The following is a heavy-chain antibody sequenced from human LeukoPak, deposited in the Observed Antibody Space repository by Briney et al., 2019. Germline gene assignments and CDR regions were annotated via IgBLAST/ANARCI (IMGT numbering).Heavy chain of an antibody. CDR1: GYTFTSYG. Sequence: ASVKVSCKASGYTFTSYGISWVRQAPGQGREWMGWISAFNGNTNYAQKLQGRVTITTETSKNTAYLAVRRLTSDHRAVYYFARVGATHTYFYYYMEVWGTRTTVTASS. V-gene: IGHV1-18*01. D-gene: IGHD1-26*01. CDR3: ARVGATHTYFYYYMEV. J-gene: IGHJ6*03. CDR2: ISAFNGNT.